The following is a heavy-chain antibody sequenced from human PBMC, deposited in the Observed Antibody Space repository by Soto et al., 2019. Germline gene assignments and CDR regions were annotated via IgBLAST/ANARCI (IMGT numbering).Heavy chain of an antibody. CDR2: IYYSGST. Sequence: SETLSLTCTVPGGSISSSSYYWGWIRQPPGKGLEWIGSIYYSGSTYYNPSLKSRVTISVDTSKNQFSLKLSSVTAADTAVYYCARHAPLTTVTTEFDYWGQGTLVTVSS. CDR1: GGSISSSSYY. D-gene: IGHD4-4*01. V-gene: IGHV4-39*01. CDR3: ARHAPLTTVTTEFDY. J-gene: IGHJ4*02.